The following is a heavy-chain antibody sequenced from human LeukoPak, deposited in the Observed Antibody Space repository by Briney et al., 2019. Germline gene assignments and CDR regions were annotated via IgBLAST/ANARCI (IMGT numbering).Heavy chain of an antibody. CDR1: GGSISSTNW. Sequence: ASGTLSLTCAVSGGSISSTNWWSWVRQPPGKGLEWIGEIYRSGTTNYKPSLKSRVTISLDKSRNHFSLKLTSVTAADTAVYYCARGRSGSYDYWGQGTLVTVSS. V-gene: IGHV4-4*02. J-gene: IGHJ4*02. CDR2: IYRSGTT. CDR3: ARGRSGSYDY. D-gene: IGHD1-26*01.